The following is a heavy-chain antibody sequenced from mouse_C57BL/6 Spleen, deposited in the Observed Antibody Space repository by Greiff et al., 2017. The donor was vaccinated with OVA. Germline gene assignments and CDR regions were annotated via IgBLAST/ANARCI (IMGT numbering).Heavy chain of an antibody. V-gene: IGHV1-64*01. Sequence: QVQTQQPGAELVKPGASVKLSCKASGYTFTSYWMHWVKQRPGQGLEWIGMIHPNSGSTNYNEKFKSKATLTVDKSSSTAYMQLSSLTSEDSAVYYCARWPKDAMDYWGQGTSVTVSS. CDR2: IHPNSGST. CDR3: ARWPKDAMDY. CDR1: GYTFTSYW. J-gene: IGHJ4*01.